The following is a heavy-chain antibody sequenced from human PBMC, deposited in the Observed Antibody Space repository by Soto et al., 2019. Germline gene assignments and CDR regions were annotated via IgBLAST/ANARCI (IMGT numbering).Heavy chain of an antibody. J-gene: IGHJ3*02. CDR2: IYYSGST. Sequence: QVQLQESGPGLVKPSQTLSLTCTVSGGSISSGGYYWSWIRQHPGKGLEWIGYIYYSGSTYYNPSLKSRVTISVDTSKNQFSLKLSSVTAADTAVYYCARDSLSVVATRAFDIWGQGTMVTVSS. V-gene: IGHV4-31*03. D-gene: IGHD5-12*01. CDR1: GGSISSGGYY. CDR3: ARDSLSVVATRAFDI.